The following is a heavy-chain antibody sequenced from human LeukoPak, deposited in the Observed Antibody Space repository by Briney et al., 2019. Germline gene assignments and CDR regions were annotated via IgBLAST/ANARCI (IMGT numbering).Heavy chain of an antibody. CDR1: GGSISSGSYY. J-gene: IGHJ4*02. CDR3: ARGGGYNPFDY. V-gene: IGHV4-61*02. Sequence: PSETLSLTCTVSGGSISSGSYYWSWIRQPAGKGLEWIGRIYTSGSTNYNPSLKSRVTISVDTSKNQFSLKLSSVTAADTAVYYCARGGGYNPFDYWGQGTLVTVSS. CDR2: IYTSGST. D-gene: IGHD5-24*01.